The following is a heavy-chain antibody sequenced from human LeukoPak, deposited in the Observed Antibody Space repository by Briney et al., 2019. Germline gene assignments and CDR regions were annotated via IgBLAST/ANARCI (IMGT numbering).Heavy chain of an antibody. D-gene: IGHD1-26*01. V-gene: IGHV1-69*13. Sequence: ASVKVSCKASGGTFISYAISWVRQAPGQGLEWMGGIIPIFGTANYAQKFQGRVTITADESTSTAYMELSSLRSEDTAVYYCARGGSGSYYSAIFDYWGQGTLATVSS. CDR3: ARGGSGSYYSAIFDY. J-gene: IGHJ4*02. CDR1: GGTFISYA. CDR2: IIPIFGTA.